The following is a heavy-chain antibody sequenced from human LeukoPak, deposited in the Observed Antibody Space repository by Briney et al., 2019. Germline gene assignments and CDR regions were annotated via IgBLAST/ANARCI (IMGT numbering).Heavy chain of an antibody. D-gene: IGHD3-10*01. CDR3: AKDEEILWFGDGGSDY. CDR1: GFTFSSFG. CDR2: IQYDGNNK. Sequence: GGSLRLSCAASGFTFSSFGMHWVRQAPGKGLEWVAFIQYDGNNKYYADSVKGRFTISRDNSKNTLYLQMSSLRADDTAVYYCAKDEEILWFGDGGSDYWGQGTLVTVSS. V-gene: IGHV3-30*02. J-gene: IGHJ4*02.